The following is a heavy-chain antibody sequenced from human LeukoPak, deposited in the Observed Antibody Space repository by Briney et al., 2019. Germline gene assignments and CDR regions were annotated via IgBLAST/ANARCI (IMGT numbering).Heavy chain of an antibody. CDR2: VQHIGGET. Sequence: GGSLRLSCVASGFSFSDHWMNWFRQAPGKGLEWVVNVQHIGGETYYVDSVKGRFTISRDNAKNSLYLQMNSLRAEDTAVYYCARDGYTGIAEMDVWGKGTTVTVSS. J-gene: IGHJ6*04. V-gene: IGHV3-7*01. D-gene: IGHD6-13*01. CDR3: ARDGYTGIAEMDV. CDR1: GFSFSDHW.